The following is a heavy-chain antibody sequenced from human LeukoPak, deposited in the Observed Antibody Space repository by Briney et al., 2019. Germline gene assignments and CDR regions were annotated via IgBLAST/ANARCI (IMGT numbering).Heavy chain of an antibody. J-gene: IGHJ4*02. CDR1: GYTFTNFD. D-gene: IGHD2-2*01. CDR2: INPSGGST. Sequence: ASVKVSCKASGYTFTNFDIHWVRQAPGQGLEWMGMINPSGGSTSYAQTFQGRVTTTRDTSTSTVHMELSSLRSEDTALYYCARGYCSSTTCLPGGYWGQGTLVTVSS. V-gene: IGHV1-46*01. CDR3: ARGYCSSTTCLPGGY.